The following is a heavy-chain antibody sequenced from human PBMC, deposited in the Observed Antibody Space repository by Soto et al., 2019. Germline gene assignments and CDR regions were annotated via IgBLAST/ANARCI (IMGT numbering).Heavy chain of an antibody. D-gene: IGHD1-26*01. CDR2: IYYSGST. Sequence: SETLSLTCTVSGGSISSYYWSWIRQPPGKGLEWIGYIYYSGSTNYNPSLKSRVTISVDTSKNQFSLKLSSVTAADTAVYYCARSASSGSYYGFDYWGQGTLVTVSS. J-gene: IGHJ4*02. CDR3: ARSASSGSYYGFDY. CDR1: GGSISSYY. V-gene: IGHV4-59*01.